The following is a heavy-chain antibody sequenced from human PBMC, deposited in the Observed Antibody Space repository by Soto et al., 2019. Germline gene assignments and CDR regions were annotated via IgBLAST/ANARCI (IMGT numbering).Heavy chain of an antibody. CDR2: IYYSGST. Sequence: SETLSLTCTVSGGSISNDNYYWSWIRQSPGKGLEWIAYIYYSGSTYYNPSLKSRLTISVDPSKNQFSLKLSSVTAADTAVYYCARTDSPAPFYDASADSERWGQGTLVTV. V-gene: IGHV4-30-4*01. J-gene: IGHJ4*02. CDR1: GGSISNDNYY. CDR3: ARTDSPAPFYDASADSER. D-gene: IGHD3-22*01.